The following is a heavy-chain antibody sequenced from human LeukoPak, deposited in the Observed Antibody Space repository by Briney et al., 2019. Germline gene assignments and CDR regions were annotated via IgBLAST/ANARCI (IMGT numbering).Heavy chain of an antibody. CDR3: ARSPRPLYDSSGYYYDY. D-gene: IGHD3-22*01. CDR1: GFTFSSYA. V-gene: IGHV3-23*01. Sequence: GGSLRLSCAASGFTFSSYAMSWVRQAPGKGLEWVSAISGSGGSTYYADSVKGRFTISRDNSKNTLYLQMNSLRAEDTAVYYCARSPRPLYDSSGYYYDYWGQGTLVTVSS. J-gene: IGHJ4*02. CDR2: ISGSGGST.